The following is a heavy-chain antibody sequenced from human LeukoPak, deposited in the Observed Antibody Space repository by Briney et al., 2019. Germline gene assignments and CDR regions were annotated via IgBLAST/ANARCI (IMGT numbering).Heavy chain of an antibody. CDR1: GGSISSSSYS. J-gene: IGHJ4*02. D-gene: IGHD2-21*02. CDR3: ARGFAYCGGDCYTPLDY. V-gene: IGHV4-39*07. CDR2: MYYSGST. Sequence: SETLSLTCTVSGGSISSSSYSWGWIRQPPGKGLEWIGSMYYSGSTYYNPSLKSRVTISVDTSKNQFSLKLSPVTAADTAVYYCARGFAYCGGDCYTPLDYWGQGTLVTVSS.